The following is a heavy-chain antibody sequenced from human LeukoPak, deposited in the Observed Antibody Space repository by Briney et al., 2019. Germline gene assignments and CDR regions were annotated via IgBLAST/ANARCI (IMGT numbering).Heavy chain of an antibody. D-gene: IGHD2-21*01. J-gene: IGHJ4*02. CDR2: ISGSGGST. CDR3: AKEMGRHCGGDYDY. CDR1: GFSFSSYD. V-gene: IGHV3-23*01. Sequence: GGSLRLSCAASGFSFSSYDMNWVRQAPGKGLEWVSAISGSGGSTYYADSVKGRFTISRDNSKNTLYLQMNSLRAEDTAVYYCAKEMGRHCGGDYDYWGQGTLVTVSS.